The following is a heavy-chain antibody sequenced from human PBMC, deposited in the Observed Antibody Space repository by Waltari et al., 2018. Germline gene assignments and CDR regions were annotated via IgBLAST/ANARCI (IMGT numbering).Heavy chain of an antibody. V-gene: IGHV3-30*18. CDR2: ISYDGTNK. D-gene: IGHD2-21*02. Sequence: QVQLVESGGGVVQPGGSLRLSCAAPGLSFSSYGMHWVRQAPGKGLAWVASISYDGTNKYYADSVQGRFTISRDNSKNSLYLQMSSLTAEDTAVYFCAKEHGDDSGDYWGQGTLVTVSS. CDR1: GLSFSSYG. CDR3: AKEHGDDSGDY. J-gene: IGHJ4*02.